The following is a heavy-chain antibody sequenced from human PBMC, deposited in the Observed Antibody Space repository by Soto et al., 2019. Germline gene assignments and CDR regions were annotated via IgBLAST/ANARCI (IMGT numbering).Heavy chain of an antibody. CDR3: VSDRGYGHASVPYS. J-gene: IGHJ4*02. CDR1: GFTFSSYG. D-gene: IGHD5-18*01. CDR2: VSYDGGLQ. V-gene: IGHV3-30*03. Sequence: QAQLVESGGGVVQPGRSLRLSCAASGFTFSSYGMHWVRQAPGTGLEWVAVVSYDGGLQHYADSVKGRSTISRDNSKNMVLLQMNILRAEDTAGYYCVSDRGYGHASVPYSWGQGTLVSVSS.